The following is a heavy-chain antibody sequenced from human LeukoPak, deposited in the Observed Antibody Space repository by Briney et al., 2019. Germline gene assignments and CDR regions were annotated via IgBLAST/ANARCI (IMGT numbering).Heavy chain of an antibody. CDR1: GFTFSSYS. CDR2: ISSSSSTI. Sequence: GGSLRLSCAASGFTFSSYSMNWVRQAPGKGLEWVSYISSSSSTIYYADSMKGRFTISRDNAKNSLYLQMNSLRAEDTAVYYCARGIAARHFDYWGQGTLVTVSS. J-gene: IGHJ4*02. V-gene: IGHV3-48*01. CDR3: ARGIAARHFDY. D-gene: IGHD6-6*01.